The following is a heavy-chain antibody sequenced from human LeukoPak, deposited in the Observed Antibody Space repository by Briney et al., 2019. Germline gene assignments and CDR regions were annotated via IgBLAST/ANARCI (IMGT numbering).Heavy chain of an antibody. J-gene: IGHJ4*02. CDR2: ISGSGGST. CDR3: AKPDYYDSRDFDY. CDR1: GFTFSSYA. D-gene: IGHD3-22*01. Sequence: GGSLRLSCAASGFTFSSYAMSRVRQAPGKALEWVSAISGSGGSTYYADSVKGRFTISRDNSKNTLYLQMNSLRAEDTAVYYCAKPDYYDSRDFDYWGQGTLVTVSS. V-gene: IGHV3-23*01.